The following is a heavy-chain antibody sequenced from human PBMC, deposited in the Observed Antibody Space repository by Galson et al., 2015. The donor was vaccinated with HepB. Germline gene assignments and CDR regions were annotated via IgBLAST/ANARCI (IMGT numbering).Heavy chain of an antibody. Sequence: SVKVSCKASGHTFIGYYMHWVRQAPRQGPEWMGWINPYIGDTKYAQKFQGRVTMTRDTSISTAYMELSDLRSDDTAMYYCASGGPVALGDRAGWFDPWGQGTLVTVSS. J-gene: IGHJ5*02. D-gene: IGHD2-2*01. CDR3: ASGGPVALGDRAGWFDP. CDR2: INPYIGDT. V-gene: IGHV1-2*02. CDR1: GHTFIGYY.